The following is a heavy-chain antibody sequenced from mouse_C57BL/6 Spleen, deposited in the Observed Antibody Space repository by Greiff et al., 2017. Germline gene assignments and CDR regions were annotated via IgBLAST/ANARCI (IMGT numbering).Heavy chain of an antibody. Sequence: VHLVESGAELVRPGTSVKVSCKASGYAFTNYLIEWVKQRPGQGLEWIGVINPGSGGTNYNEKFKGKATLTADKSSSTAYMQLSSLTSEDSAVYFCARGTKNFDYWGQGTTLTVSS. CDR1: GYAFTNYL. J-gene: IGHJ2*01. CDR3: ARGTKNFDY. V-gene: IGHV1-54*01. D-gene: IGHD1-3*01. CDR2: INPGSGGT.